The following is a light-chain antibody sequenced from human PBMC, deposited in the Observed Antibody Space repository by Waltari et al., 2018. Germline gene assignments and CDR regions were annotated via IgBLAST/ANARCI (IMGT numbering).Light chain of an antibody. Sequence: IQLTQSPSSLSASVGDRVTITCQASQGISSNLAWYQQKPGKAPKLLSSAASTLQSGVPVRFSGSGSGTDFTLTISSLQPEDFATYYCQQLNSYPITFGQGTRLEIK. CDR2: AAS. V-gene: IGKV1-9*01. J-gene: IGKJ5*01. CDR3: QQLNSYPIT. CDR1: QGISSN.